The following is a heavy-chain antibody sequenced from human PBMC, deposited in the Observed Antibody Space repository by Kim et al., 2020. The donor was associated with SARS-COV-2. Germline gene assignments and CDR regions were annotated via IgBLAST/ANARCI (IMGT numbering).Heavy chain of an antibody. V-gene: IGHV1-18*04. CDR1: GYTFTSYG. J-gene: IGHJ6*02. D-gene: IGHD5-18*01. CDR3: ARGPPWQPVDTAMVTRGGSYYYCYYGMDV. CDR2: ISAYNGNT. Sequence: ASVKVSCKASGYTFTSYGISWVRQAPGQGLEWMGWISAYNGNTNYAQKLQGRVTMTTDTSTSTAYMERRSLRSDDTAVYYCARGPPWQPVDTAMVTRGGSYYYCYYGMDVWGQGTTVTVSS.